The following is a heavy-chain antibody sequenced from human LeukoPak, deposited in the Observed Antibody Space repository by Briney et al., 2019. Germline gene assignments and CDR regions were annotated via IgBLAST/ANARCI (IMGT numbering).Heavy chain of an antibody. CDR3: ARRYYYDSSGYYYYFDY. CDR2: LYYSENT. CDR1: GASISSNSYY. Sequence: SETLSLTCTVSGASISSNSYYCGWIRQPPGRGLEWIGSLYYSENTYYNPSLKSRVTISADTSKNHFSLRLSSVTAADTAVFYCARRYYYDSSGYYYYFDYWGQGTLVTVSS. V-gene: IGHV4-39*02. D-gene: IGHD3-22*01. J-gene: IGHJ4*02.